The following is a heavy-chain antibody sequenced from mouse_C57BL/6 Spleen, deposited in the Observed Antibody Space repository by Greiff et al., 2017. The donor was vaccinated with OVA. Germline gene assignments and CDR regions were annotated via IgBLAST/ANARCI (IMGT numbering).Heavy chain of an antibody. D-gene: IGHD1-1*01. V-gene: IGHV1-54*01. CDR1: GYAFTNYL. CDR3: ARSPAVVARYAMDY. J-gene: IGHJ4*01. Sequence: QVQLQQSGAELVRPGTSVKVSCKASGYAFTNYLIEWVKQRPGQGLEWIGVINPGSGGTNYNEKFKGKATLTADKSSSTAYMQLSSLTSEDSAVYFCARSPAVVARYAMDYWGQGTSVTVSS. CDR2: INPGSGGT.